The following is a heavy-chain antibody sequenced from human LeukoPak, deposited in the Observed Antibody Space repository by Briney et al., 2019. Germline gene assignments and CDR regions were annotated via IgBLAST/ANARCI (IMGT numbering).Heavy chain of an antibody. Sequence: ASVKVSCKASGYTFTGYYMHWVRQAPGQGLEWMGWINPNSGGTNYAQKFQGRVTMTRDTSISTAYMELSRLRSDDTAVYYCATQRLEGLWVFDYWGQGTLVTVSS. CDR3: ATQRLEGLWVFDY. D-gene: IGHD3-16*01. CDR2: INPNSGGT. CDR1: GYTFTGYY. J-gene: IGHJ4*02. V-gene: IGHV1-2*02.